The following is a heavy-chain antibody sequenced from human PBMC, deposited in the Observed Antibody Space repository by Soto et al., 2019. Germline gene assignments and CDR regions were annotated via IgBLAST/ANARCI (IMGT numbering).Heavy chain of an antibody. CDR3: AREQLPAGGSLVVDL. V-gene: IGHV3-13*01. CDR2: TGTTGNT. Sequence: EVQLVESGGGLVQPGGSLRLSCVASGFTFSSHDMHWVRQVPGKGLEWVSGTGTTGNTYYPGSVKGRFIISREDAQNYLYFIMNNLRGGDPVWYYCAREQLPAGGSLVVDLWGRGTLVTGPS. CDR1: GFTFSSHD. D-gene: IGHD1-1*01. J-gene: IGHJ2*01.